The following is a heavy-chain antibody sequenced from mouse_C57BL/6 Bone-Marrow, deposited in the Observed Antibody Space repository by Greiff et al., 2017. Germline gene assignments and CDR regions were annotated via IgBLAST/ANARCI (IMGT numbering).Heavy chain of an antibody. J-gene: IGHJ2*01. CDR3: ARDVYDYDY. D-gene: IGHD2-4*01. Sequence: EVQLVESGGGLVKPGGSLKLSCAASGFTFSSYAMSWVRQTPEKRLEWVATISDGGSYTYYPDNVKGRFTISRDNAKNNLYLQMSHLKSEDTAMYYCARDVYDYDYWGQGTTLTVSS. V-gene: IGHV5-4*01. CDR2: ISDGGSYT. CDR1: GFTFSSYA.